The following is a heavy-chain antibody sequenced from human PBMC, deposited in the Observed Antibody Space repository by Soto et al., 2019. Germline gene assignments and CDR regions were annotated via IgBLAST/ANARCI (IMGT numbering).Heavy chain of an antibody. V-gene: IGHV3-48*02. CDR3: ARVGRGVYGMDV. CDR1: GFTFSSYS. D-gene: IGHD2-8*01. Sequence: EVQLVESGGGLVQPGGSLRLSCAASGFTFSSYSINWVRQAPGKGLEWFSYITSDSSTISYAYSVQGRFTVSRDNAKNSLYLQMNSLRDEDTAVYYCARVGRGVYGMDVWGQGTSVTVSS. J-gene: IGHJ6*02. CDR2: ITSDSSTI.